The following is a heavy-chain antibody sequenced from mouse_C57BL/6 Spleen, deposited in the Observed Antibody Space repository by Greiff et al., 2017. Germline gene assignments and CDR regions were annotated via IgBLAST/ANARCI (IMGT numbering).Heavy chain of an antibody. CDR1: GFTFSSYT. D-gene: IGHD1-1*01. J-gene: IGHJ2*01. Sequence: EVQVVESGGGLVKPGGSLKLSCAASGFTFSSYTMSWVRQTPEKRLEWVATISGGGGNTYYPDSVKGRFTISRDNAKNTLYLQLSSLRSEDTALYYCARHPYYYGSSYPCYFDYWGQGTTLTVSS. CDR3: ARHPYYYGSSYPCYFDY. V-gene: IGHV5-9*01. CDR2: ISGGGGNT.